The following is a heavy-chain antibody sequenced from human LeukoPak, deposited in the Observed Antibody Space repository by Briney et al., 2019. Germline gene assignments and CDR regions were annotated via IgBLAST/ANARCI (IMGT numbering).Heavy chain of an antibody. CDR3: ARIPVDTAMVTWFDY. CDR1: GGSISSYY. V-gene: IGHV4-59*01. Sequence: SETLSLTCTVSGGSISSYYWSWIRQPPGKGLEWIGYIYYSGSTNHNHSLKSRVTISVDTSKNQFSLKLSSVTAADTAVYYCARIPVDTAMVTWFDYWGQGTLVTVSS. J-gene: IGHJ4*02. D-gene: IGHD5-18*01. CDR2: IYYSGST.